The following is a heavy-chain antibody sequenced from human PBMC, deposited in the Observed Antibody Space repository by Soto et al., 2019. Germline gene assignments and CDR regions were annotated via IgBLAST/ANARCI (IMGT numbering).Heavy chain of an antibody. Sequence: PSETLSLTCTVSGCSISSCGYYWSWIRQHPGKGLEWIGYIYYSGSTYYEPSLKSRVTISIDTSNNQLSLTLTSVTAADTAIYDCERWEWYSSESWGQGPLIT. J-gene: IGHJ4*02. D-gene: IGHD6-19*01. CDR3: ERWEWYSSES. CDR1: GCSISSCGYY. V-gene: IGHV4-31*03. CDR2: IYYSGST.